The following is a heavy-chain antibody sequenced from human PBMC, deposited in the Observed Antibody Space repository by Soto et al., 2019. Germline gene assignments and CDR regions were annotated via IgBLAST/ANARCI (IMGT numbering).Heavy chain of an antibody. J-gene: IGHJ3*02. Sequence: QVQLQESGPGLVKPSQTLSLTCTVSGGSISSGGYYWSWIRQHPGKGLEWIGYIYYSGSTYYNPSLTVRVTISVDTSKNQFSLKLSSVTAADTAVYYCAREPADYGSGSYYLRAFDIWGQGTMVTVSS. CDR3: AREPADYGSGSYYLRAFDI. CDR2: IYYSGST. D-gene: IGHD3-10*01. CDR1: GGSISSGGYY. V-gene: IGHV4-31*03.